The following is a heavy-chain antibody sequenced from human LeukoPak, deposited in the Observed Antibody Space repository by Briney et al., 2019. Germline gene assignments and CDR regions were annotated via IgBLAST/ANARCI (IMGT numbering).Heavy chain of an antibody. CDR3: ARFPGYDFWSGYYTYYFDY. J-gene: IGHJ4*02. Sequence: SETLSLTCAVYGGSFSGYYWSWIRQPPGKGLEWLGEINHSGSTNYNPSLKSRVTISVDTSKNQFSLKLSSVTAADTAVYYCARFPGYDFWSGYYTYYFDYWGQGTLVTVSS. V-gene: IGHV4-34*01. CDR2: INHSGST. D-gene: IGHD3-3*01. CDR1: GGSFSGYY.